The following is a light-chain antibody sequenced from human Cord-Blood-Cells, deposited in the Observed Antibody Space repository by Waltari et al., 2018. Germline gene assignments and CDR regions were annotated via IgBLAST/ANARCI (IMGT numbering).Light chain of an antibody. CDR2: MNN. CDR3: AAWDDSLSGVV. CDR1: SSNIGSHY. V-gene: IGLV1-47*01. J-gene: IGLJ2*01. Sequence: QSVLTQPPSASGTTGQRVTISSSGSSSNIGSHYVYCYQQLPGTAPKLLIYMNNQRPSGVPDRFSGSKSGTSASLAISGLRSEDEADYYCAAWDDSLSGVVFGGGTKLTVL.